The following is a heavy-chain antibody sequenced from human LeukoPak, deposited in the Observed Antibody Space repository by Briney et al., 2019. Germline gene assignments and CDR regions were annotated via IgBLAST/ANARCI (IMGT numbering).Heavy chain of an antibody. CDR3: ARGSSIAAAATYDY. V-gene: IGHV1-8*01. D-gene: IGHD6-13*01. CDR1: GYTFTSYD. Sequence: EASVKVSCKASGYTFTSYDINWVRQATGQGLEWMGWMNPSSGNTGYAQKFQGRVTMTRNTSISTAYMELSSLRSEDTAVYYCARGSSIAAAATYDYWGQGTLVTVSS. CDR2: MNPSSGNT. J-gene: IGHJ4*02.